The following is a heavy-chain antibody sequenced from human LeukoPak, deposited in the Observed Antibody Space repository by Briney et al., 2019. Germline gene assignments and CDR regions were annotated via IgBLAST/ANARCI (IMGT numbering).Heavy chain of an antibody. J-gene: IGHJ3*02. CDR3: ARDRGGRKQWLVRVDAFDI. D-gene: IGHD6-19*01. CDR1: GGTFSSYA. CDR2: IIPILGIA. Sequence: SVKVSCKASGGTFSSYAISWVRQAPGQGLEWMGRIIPILGIANYAQKFQGRVTITADKSTSTAYMELSSLRSEDTAVYYCARDRGGRKQWLVRVDAFDIWGQGTMVTVSP. V-gene: IGHV1-69*04.